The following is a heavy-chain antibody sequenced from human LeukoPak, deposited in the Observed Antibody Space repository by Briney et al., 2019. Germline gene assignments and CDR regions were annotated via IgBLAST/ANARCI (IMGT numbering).Heavy chain of an antibody. CDR2: INHNGEAI. CDR1: GFPFSSHV. D-gene: IGHD3-9*01. Sequence: QSGGSLRLSCAASGFPFSSHVLSWVRQAPGKGLEWIAYINHNGEAIYYPDFVKGRIIISRDNAKNSLFLQMNDLRDEDTAVYYCARDYDWAFDFWGQGTRVTVSS. J-gene: IGHJ4*02. CDR3: ARDYDWAFDF. V-gene: IGHV3-48*02.